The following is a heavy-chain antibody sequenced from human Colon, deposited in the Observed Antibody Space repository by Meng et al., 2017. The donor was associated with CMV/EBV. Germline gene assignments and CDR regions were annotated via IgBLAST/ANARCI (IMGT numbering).Heavy chain of an antibody. CDR1: GFTFDDYG. CDR3: ARRSNFGPTNNYAMDV. Sequence: GESLKISCAASGFTFDDYGMSWVRQPPGKRLEWVSAIMWNGGTTAYAESVRGRFTISRDNDKTSLYLQMNSLRAEDTALYYCARRSNFGPTNNYAMDVWGQGTTVTVSS. CDR2: IMWNGGTT. V-gene: IGHV3-20*04. D-gene: IGHD3-3*02. J-gene: IGHJ6*02.